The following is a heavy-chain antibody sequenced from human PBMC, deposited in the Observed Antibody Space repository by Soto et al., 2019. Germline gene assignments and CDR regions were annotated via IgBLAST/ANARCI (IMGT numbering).Heavy chain of an antibody. CDR2: INPNSGDT. D-gene: IGHD1-26*01. Sequence: VPLKLSCKASGYTFTGYYVHWVRQAPGQGLEWMGWINPNSGDTYLAQRFQGRVTMNRDTSIGTAYMELRGLTSDDTAEYYCAKGGAIVAAGTRVYLYNAMDVWGQGTTVTVSS. J-gene: IGHJ6*02. CDR1: GYTFTGYY. V-gene: IGHV1-2*02. CDR3: AKGGAIVAAGTRVYLYNAMDV.